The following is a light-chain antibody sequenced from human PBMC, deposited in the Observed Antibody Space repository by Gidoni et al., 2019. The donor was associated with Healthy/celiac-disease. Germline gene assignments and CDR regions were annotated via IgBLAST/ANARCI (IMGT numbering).Light chain of an antibody. V-gene: IGKV3-15*01. Sequence: IVMTPSPATLSVSPGERATLSCRASQRVSSNLAWYQQKPGQAPRLLIYGASTRATGIPARFSGSVSGTEFTLTISSLQSEDFAVYHCQQYNNWPPITFGQGTRLEIK. CDR2: GAS. CDR3: QQYNNWPPIT. CDR1: QRVSSN. J-gene: IGKJ5*01.